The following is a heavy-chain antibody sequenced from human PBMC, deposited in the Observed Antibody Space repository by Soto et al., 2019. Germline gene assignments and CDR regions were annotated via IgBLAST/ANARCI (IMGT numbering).Heavy chain of an antibody. CDR3: AKEIGVVIILDYYYGMDV. J-gene: IGHJ6*02. CDR2: ISYDGSNK. CDR1: GFTFSSYG. V-gene: IGHV3-30*18. D-gene: IGHD3-3*01. Sequence: GGSLRLSYAASGFTFSSYGMHWVRQAPGKGLEWVAVISYDGSNKYYADSVKGRFTISRDNSKNTLYLQMNSLRAEDTAVYYCAKEIGVVIILDYYYGMDVWGQGTTVTVSS.